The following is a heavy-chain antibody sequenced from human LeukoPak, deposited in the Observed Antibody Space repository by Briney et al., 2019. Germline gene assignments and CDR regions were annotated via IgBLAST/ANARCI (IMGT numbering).Heavy chain of an antibody. V-gene: IGHV1-18*04. CDR2: ISAYNGNT. J-gene: IGHJ5*02. D-gene: IGHD6-19*01. CDR3: ARVAAVAGDNWFDP. CDR1: GYTFTGYY. Sequence: ASVKVSCKASGYTFTGYYMHWVRQAPGQGLEWMGWISAYNGNTNYAQKLQGRVTMTTDTSTSTAYMELRSLRSDDTAVYYCARVAAVAGDNWFDPWGQGTLVTVSS.